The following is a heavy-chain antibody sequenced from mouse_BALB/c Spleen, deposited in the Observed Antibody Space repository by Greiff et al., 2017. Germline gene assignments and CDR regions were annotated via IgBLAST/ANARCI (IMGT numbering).Heavy chain of an antibody. CDR3: ARGYGSSKGDY. V-gene: IGHV1-54*01. D-gene: IGHD1-1*01. J-gene: IGHJ2*01. CDR2: INPGSGGT. Sequence: QVTLKESGAELVRPGTSVKVSCKASGYAFTNYLIEWVKQRPGQGLEWIGVINPGSGGTNYNEKFKGKATLTADKSSSTAYMQLSSLTSDDSAVYFCARGYGSSKGDYWGQGTTLTVSS. CDR1: GYAFTNYL.